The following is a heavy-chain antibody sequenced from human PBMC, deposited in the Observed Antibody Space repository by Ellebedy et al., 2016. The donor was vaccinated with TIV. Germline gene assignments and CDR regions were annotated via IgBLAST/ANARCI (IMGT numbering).Heavy chain of an antibody. Sequence: GESLKISCAASGFTFSSYWMSWVRQAPGKGLEWVAKIKQDGSEKYYVASVKGRFTISRDNAENSLYLQMNSLRAEDTAVYYCATGPRRGYSGSTGFYYGMDVWGQGTTVTVSS. CDR3: ATGPRRGYSGSTGFYYGMDV. J-gene: IGHJ6*02. V-gene: IGHV3-7*04. CDR1: GFTFSSYW. D-gene: IGHD1-26*01. CDR2: IKQDGSEK.